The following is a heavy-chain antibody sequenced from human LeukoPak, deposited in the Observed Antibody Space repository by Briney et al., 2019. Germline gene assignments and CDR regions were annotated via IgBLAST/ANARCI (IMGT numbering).Heavy chain of an antibody. J-gene: IGHJ4*02. V-gene: IGHV4-38-2*01. CDR1: GYSISSGYY. D-gene: IGHD6-19*01. Sequence: SETLSLTCAVSGYSISSGYYWGGIRQPPGKGLEWIGSIYHSGSTYYNPSLKSRVTISVDTSKNQFSLKLSSVTASDTAVYYCASLGVAGTRGVYWGQGTLVTVSS. CDR2: IYHSGST. CDR3: ASLGVAGTRGVY.